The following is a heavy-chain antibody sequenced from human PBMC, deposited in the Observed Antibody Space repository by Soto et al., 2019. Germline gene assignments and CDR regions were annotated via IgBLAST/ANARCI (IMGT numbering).Heavy chain of an antibody. CDR3: AHRQRVVVPAAIAGNEDYYYYYMDV. CDR2: IYWDDDK. Sequence: QITLKESGPTLVKPTQTLTLTCTFSGFSLSTSGVGVGWIRQPPGKALEWLALIYWDDDKRYSPSLKSRLTITKDTSKNQVVLTMTNMDPVDTATYYCAHRQRVVVPAAIAGNEDYYYYYMDVWGKGTTVTVSS. D-gene: IGHD2-2*01. CDR1: GFSLSTSGVG. V-gene: IGHV2-5*02. J-gene: IGHJ6*03.